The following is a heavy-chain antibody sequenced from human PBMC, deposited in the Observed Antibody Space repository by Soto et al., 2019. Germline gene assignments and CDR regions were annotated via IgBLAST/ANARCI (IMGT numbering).Heavy chain of an antibody. V-gene: IGHV4-39*05. CDR3: ARSYDGSGYNWLGP. D-gene: IGHD3-22*01. CDR1: NGSLSSPLSY. CDR2: IYFSGIT. J-gene: IGHJ5*02. Sequence: ASETPSLPCSVSNGSLSSPLSYWGWVRQPPGKRHQWIGVIYFSGITSYNPSLKSRVTISVDTSNNQFSLELSSVTAADTAVYYCARSYDGSGYNWLGPWGQGTLVTVSS.